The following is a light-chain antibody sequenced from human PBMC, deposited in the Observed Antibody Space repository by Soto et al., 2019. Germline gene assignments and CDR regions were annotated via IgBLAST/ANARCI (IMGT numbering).Light chain of an antibody. CDR2: KAS. CDR3: QQYNSYPT. J-gene: IGKJ1*01. CDR1: QSISSW. Sequence: DIQMTQSPSPLPASVGDRVTITCRASQSISSWLAWYQQKPGQAPKLLIYKASSLESGVPSRFSGSGSGTEFTLTISSLQPDDFATYYCQQYNSYPTFGQGTKVEIK. V-gene: IGKV1-5*03.